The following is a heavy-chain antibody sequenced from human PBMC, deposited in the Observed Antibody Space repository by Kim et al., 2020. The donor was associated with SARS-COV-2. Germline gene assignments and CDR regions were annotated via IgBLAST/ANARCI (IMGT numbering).Heavy chain of an antibody. V-gene: IGHV1-3*01. Sequence: ASVKVSCKASGYTFTNYAIQWVRQAPGQGLEWMGWINAGNANIKYSQKFRGRATLTWDTSASTAYMELSALTSEDTAVYYCARDLLHSGYDYWDQGTLVTVSS. CDR1: GYTFTNYA. J-gene: IGHJ4*02. D-gene: IGHD5-12*01. CDR2: INAGNANI. CDR3: ARDLLHSGYDY.